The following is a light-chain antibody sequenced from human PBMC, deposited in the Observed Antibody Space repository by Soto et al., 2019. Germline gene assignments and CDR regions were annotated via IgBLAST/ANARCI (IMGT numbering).Light chain of an antibody. CDR2: GGS. V-gene: IGKV3-20*01. CDR1: QTMSSNY. Sequence: EIVLTQSPCTLSFSPCEGSTLSFMASQTMSSNYLAWYQQKPGQPPRLLIYGGSSRAAGIPDRFSGSGSGTDFTLTISRLEPEDFATYYCQQLNSYPITFGQGTRLEI. J-gene: IGKJ5*01. CDR3: QQLNSYPIT.